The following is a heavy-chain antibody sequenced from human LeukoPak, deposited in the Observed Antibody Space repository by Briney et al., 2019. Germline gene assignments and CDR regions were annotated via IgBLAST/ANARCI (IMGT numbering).Heavy chain of an antibody. CDR3: ARWRGLQSEFDC. D-gene: IGHD5-24*01. V-gene: IGHV3-7*01. J-gene: IGHJ4*02. CDR1: GFTFSSHS. CDR2: IGLDGAQK. Sequence: PGGSDRLSCAASGFTFSSHSMGWVRQAPGKGLECVATIGLDGAQKDFVDSVKGRFTLSRDNAKNSLFLEMNRLRVEDTAVYYCARWRGLQSEFDCWGQGTLVTVHS.